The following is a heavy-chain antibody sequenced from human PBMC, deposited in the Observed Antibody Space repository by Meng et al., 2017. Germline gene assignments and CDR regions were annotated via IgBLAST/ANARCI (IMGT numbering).Heavy chain of an antibody. J-gene: IGHJ3*02. CDR1: GFTFSSFE. V-gene: IGHV3-48*03. CDR2: ISSSGSTI. D-gene: IGHD3-22*01. CDR3: AREGYYEFDI. Sequence: GGSLRLSCAASGFTFSSFEMNWVRQAPGKGLERVSYISSSGSTIYYADSVKGRFTISRDNAKSSLYLQMNSLRAEDTAVYYCAREGYYEFDIWGQGPMVTVSS.